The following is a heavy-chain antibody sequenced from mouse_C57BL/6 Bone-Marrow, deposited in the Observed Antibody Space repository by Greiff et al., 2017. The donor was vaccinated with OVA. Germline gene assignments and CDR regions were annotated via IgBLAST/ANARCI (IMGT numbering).Heavy chain of an antibody. CDR1: GYTFTSYW. Sequence: QVQLQQPGAELVMPGASVKLSCKASGYTFTSYWMHWVKQRPGQGLEWIGEIDPSDSYTNYNQKFKGKSTLTVDKSSSTAYMQLSSLTSEDSAVYYGARAPYWYLDVWGPGTTAPFSS. CDR3: ARAPYWYLDV. CDR2: IDPSDSYT. J-gene: IGHJ1*01. V-gene: IGHV1-69*01.